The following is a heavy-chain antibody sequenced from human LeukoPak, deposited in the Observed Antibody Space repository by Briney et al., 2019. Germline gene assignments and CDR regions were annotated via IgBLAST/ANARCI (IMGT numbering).Heavy chain of an antibody. V-gene: IGHV4-61*02. CDR3: ARGVYGSGKGSFDY. Sequence: PSQTLSLTCTVSGGSITSRSYYWSWIRQPAGKGLEWIGRIFTTGSTSYNPSLKSRVTISVDTSKNQFSLKLSSVTAADTAVYYCARGVYGSGKGSFDYWGQGTLVTVSS. D-gene: IGHD3-10*01. CDR2: IFTTGST. J-gene: IGHJ4*02. CDR1: GGSITSRSYY.